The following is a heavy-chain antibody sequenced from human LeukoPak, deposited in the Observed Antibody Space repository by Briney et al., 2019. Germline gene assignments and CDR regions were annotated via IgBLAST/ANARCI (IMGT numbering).Heavy chain of an antibody. Sequence: GGSLRLSCAASGFTFSSYAMSWVRQAPGKGLEWVSGISGSGDSTYYADSVKGRFTISRDISKNTLYLQMNSLRAEDTALYYCAKSLGSGYNIDYWGQGTLVTVSS. CDR1: GFTFSSYA. CDR3: AKSLGSGYNIDY. CDR2: ISGSGDST. V-gene: IGHV3-23*01. J-gene: IGHJ4*01. D-gene: IGHD3-22*01.